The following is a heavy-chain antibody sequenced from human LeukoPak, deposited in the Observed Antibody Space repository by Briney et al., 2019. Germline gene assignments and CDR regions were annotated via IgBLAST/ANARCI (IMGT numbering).Heavy chain of an antibody. CDR3: ARDQHGYGVDY. D-gene: IGHD5-12*01. CDR1: GGSISSSSYY. J-gene: IGHJ4*02. Sequence: SETLSLTCAVSGGSISSSSYYWGWIRQPPGKGLEWIGRIYTSGSTNYNPSLKSRVTMSVDTSKNQFSLKLSSVTAADTAVYYCARDQHGYGVDYWGQGTLVTVSS. V-gene: IGHV4-61*02. CDR2: IYTSGST.